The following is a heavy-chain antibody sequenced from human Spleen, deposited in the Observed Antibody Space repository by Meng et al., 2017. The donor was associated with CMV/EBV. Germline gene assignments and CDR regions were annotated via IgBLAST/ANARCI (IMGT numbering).Heavy chain of an antibody. J-gene: IGHJ5*02. V-gene: IGHV4-4*02. CDR1: AAISSDNW. CDR3: ATFPTFYSNSGDSFDP. D-gene: IGHD2/OR15-2a*01. Sequence: AAISSDNWWSWLRQAPGKGLEWIGEIHHGERTNHNPSLRSRVTISVDRSKNQFSLNLSSVTAADTAIYYCATFPTFYSNSGDSFDPWGQGTLVTVSS. CDR2: IHHGERT.